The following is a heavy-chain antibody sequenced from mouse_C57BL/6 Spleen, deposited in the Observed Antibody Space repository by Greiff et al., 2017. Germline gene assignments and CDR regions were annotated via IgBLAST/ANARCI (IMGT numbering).Heavy chain of an antibody. CDR2: VHPNRGST. V-gene: IGHV1-64*01. CDR3: ARSEDGYYGAY. J-gene: IGHJ3*01. Sequence: QVQLQQSGAELLQPCASVKLSCKASGYTFTSYWMHLVKLRHGPGIDLIGMVHPNRGSTNYNEKFKSKATLTVDKSSSTAYMQLGSLTSEDTAVYYCARSEDGYYGAYWGQGTLVTVSA. D-gene: IGHD2-3*01. CDR1: GYTFTSYW.